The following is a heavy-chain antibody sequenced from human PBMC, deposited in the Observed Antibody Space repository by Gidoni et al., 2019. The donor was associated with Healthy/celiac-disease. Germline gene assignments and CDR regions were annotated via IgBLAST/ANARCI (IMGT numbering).Heavy chain of an antibody. V-gene: IGHV1-69*04. CDR2: IIPILGIA. Sequence: QVQLVQSGAEVKKPGSSVKVSCQASGGTFSSYAISWVRQAPGQGLEWMGRIIPILGIANYAQKFQGRVTITADKSTSTAYMELSSLRSEDTAVYYCATVGGNSWSADYWGQGTLVTVSS. CDR1: GGTFSSYA. CDR3: ATVGGNSWSADY. D-gene: IGHD2-21*02. J-gene: IGHJ4*02.